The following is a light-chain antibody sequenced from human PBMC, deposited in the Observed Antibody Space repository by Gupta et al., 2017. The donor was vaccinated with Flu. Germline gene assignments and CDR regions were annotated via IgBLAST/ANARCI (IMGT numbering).Light chain of an antibody. CDR1: SSDIGGYNY. Sequence: VTITCSGTSSDIGGYNYVSWYQHHPGNAPNLIIYEVTERPSGVPARFSGSKSGNTASLTVTGLQAEDEADYFFSSVAGNDNIWVFGGGTKLTVL. CDR2: EVT. CDR3: SSVAGNDNIWV. J-gene: IGLJ3*02. V-gene: IGLV2-8*01.